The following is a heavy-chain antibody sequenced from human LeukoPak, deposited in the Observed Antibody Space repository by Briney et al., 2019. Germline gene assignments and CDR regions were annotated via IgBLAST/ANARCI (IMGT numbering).Heavy chain of an antibody. D-gene: IGHD3-10*01. J-gene: IGHJ4*02. CDR2: IGGDGGGGT. Sequence: GGSLRLSCAASGFTFSTYTMAWVRQAPGGGPEWVSGIGGDGGGGTFYADSVRGRFAISRDNSKSTLYLQMNSLRVEDTAVYYCLKDFGRNLGGPGYWGRGTLVTVSP. CDR3: LKDFGRNLGGPGY. V-gene: IGHV3-23*01. CDR1: GFTFSTYT.